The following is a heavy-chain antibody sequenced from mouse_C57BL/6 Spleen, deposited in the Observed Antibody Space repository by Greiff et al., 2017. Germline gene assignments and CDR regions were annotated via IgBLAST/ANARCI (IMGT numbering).Heavy chain of an antibody. D-gene: IGHD2-4*01. J-gene: IGHJ3*01. Sequence: QVQLQQSDAELVKPGASVKISCKVSGYTFTDHTIHWMKQRPQRGPVWIGYIYPRDGSTKYNEKFKGKATLTADKSSSTAYMQLNSLTYEDSAVYCCARDDYDAWCAYWGQGTLVTVSA. CDR1: GYTFTDHT. CDR3: ARDDYDAWCAY. V-gene: IGHV1-78*01. CDR2: IYPRDGST.